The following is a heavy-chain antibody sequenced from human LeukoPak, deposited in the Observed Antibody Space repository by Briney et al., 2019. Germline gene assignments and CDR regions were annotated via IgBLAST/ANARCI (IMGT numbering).Heavy chain of an antibody. Sequence: GGSLRLSCAASGFTFSSYWMSWVRQAPGKGLEWVAGISDSGTKTYYADSVKGRFTISRDNSKNTLYVQLNSLRAEDTAVYYCAKDRYCSGGSCSGDFDYWGQGTLVTVSS. J-gene: IGHJ4*02. CDR2: ISDSGTKT. V-gene: IGHV3-23*01. D-gene: IGHD2-15*01. CDR1: GFTFSSYW. CDR3: AKDRYCSGGSCSGDFDY.